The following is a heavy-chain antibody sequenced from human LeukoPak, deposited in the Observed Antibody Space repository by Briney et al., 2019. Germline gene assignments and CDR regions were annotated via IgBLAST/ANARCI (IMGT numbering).Heavy chain of an antibody. CDR1: GFTFSDYY. CDR2: ISSSGSTI. CDR3: ARDLTPKGYGDEGGDY. Sequence: GGSLRLSCAASGFTFSDYYMSWIRQAPGKGLEWVSYISSSGSTIYYADSVKGRFTISRDNAKNSLYLRMNSLRAEDTAVYYCARDLTPKGYGDEGGDYWGQGTLVTVSS. D-gene: IGHD4-17*01. V-gene: IGHV3-11*04. J-gene: IGHJ4*02.